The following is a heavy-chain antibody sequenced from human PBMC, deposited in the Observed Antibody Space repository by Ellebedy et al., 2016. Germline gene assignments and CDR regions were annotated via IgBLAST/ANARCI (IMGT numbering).Heavy chain of an antibody. CDR3: AKCDNFCWQVGVAI. Sequence: GESLKISXAASGFTFSSSAMVWVRQAPGKGLEWVSAISNDGDTTHYADSVKGRFTVSRDSSKNTLYLQMNSLRADDTAVYYCAKCDNFCWQVGVAIWGQGTMVTVSS. V-gene: IGHV3-23*01. CDR1: GFTFSSSA. CDR2: ISNDGDTT. J-gene: IGHJ3*02. D-gene: IGHD4-23*01.